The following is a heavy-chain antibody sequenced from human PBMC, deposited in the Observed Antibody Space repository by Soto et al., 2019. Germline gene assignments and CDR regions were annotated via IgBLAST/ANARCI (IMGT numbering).Heavy chain of an antibody. CDR2: MHPDSGGT. CDR1: GYRFTGQY. CDR3: ATAFRTTGRFRQAAYFAMDL. V-gene: IGHV1-2*02. D-gene: IGHD2-21*01. Sequence: RASVKVSCKASGYRFTGQYMHWVRQASGQGPEWMGWMHPDSGGTNYAQKFQGRVTMTRDRSISTAYMEMNSLTSDDTAVYYCATAFRTTGRFRQAAYFAMDLWGQGTAVTVSS. J-gene: IGHJ6*02.